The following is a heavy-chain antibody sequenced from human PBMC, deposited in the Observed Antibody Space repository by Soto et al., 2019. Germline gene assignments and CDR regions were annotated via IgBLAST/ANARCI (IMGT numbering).Heavy chain of an antibody. CDR1: GGTFSNYA. CDR3: ASLDGYIQFDP. J-gene: IGHJ5*02. V-gene: IGHV1-69*13. CDR2: IIPIFGTA. D-gene: IGHD5-12*01. Sequence: SVKVSCKSSGGTFSNYAISWVRQAPGHGLEWMGGIIPIFGTANYAQKFQGRVTITADESTSTVYMELSSLRSGDTAVYYCASLDGYIQFDPWGQGXLVTVHS.